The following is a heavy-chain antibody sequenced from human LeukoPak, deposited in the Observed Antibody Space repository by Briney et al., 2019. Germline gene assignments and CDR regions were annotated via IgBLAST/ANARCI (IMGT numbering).Heavy chain of an antibody. CDR1: GFTFSSYS. D-gene: IGHD3-9*01. CDR3: AKDADYDILTGYYNLRYFDY. Sequence: GGSLRLSCAASGFTFSSYSMSWVRQAPGKGLEWVSVLYSGGTTYYADSVKGRFTISRDNSKNTLYLQMNSLRAEDTAVYYCAKDADYDILTGYYNLRYFDYWGQGTLVTVSS. CDR2: LYSGGTT. J-gene: IGHJ4*02. V-gene: IGHV3-23*03.